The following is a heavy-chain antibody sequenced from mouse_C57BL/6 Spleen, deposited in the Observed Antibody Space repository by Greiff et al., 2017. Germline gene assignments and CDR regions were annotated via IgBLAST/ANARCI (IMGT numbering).Heavy chain of an antibody. CDR1: GYAFTNYL. CDR3: ATLYGNDLDD. Sequence: VQLQQSGAELVRPGTSVKVSCKASGYAFTNYLIAWVKQRPGQGLEWIGVINPGRGGTNNNEKFKGKATLTADKSSSTTYMQLNSLTSEDSAVYFCATLYGNDLDDWGQGTTLTGSS. CDR2: INPGRGGT. J-gene: IGHJ2*01. V-gene: IGHV1-54*01. D-gene: IGHD2-2*01.